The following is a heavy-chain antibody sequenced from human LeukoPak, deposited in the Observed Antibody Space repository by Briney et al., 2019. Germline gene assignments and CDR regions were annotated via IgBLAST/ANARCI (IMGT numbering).Heavy chain of an antibody. CDR3: ARQTFIAAAGTGFDY. Sequence: GESLRISCKGSGYSFTSYWISWVRQMPGKGLEWMGRIDPSDSYTNYSPSFQGHVTISADKSISTAYLQWSSLKASDTAMYYCARQTFIAAAGTGFDYWGQGTLVTVSS. J-gene: IGHJ4*02. CDR2: IDPSDSYT. CDR1: GYSFTSYW. V-gene: IGHV5-10-1*01. D-gene: IGHD6-13*01.